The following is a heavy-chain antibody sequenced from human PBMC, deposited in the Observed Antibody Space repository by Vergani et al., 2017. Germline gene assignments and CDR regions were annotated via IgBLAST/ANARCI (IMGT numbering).Heavy chain of an antibody. J-gene: IGHJ4*02. CDR3: AKDLFITIFGVATIFDY. CDR2: IYSGGST. D-gene: IGHD3-3*01. Sequence: EVQLVEPGGGLIQPGGSLRLSCAASGFTVSTNYMSWVRQAPGKGLEWVSVIYSGGSTYYADSVKGRFAISRHNSKNTLYLQMNNLRAEDTAVYYCAKDLFITIFGVATIFDYWGQGTLVTVSS. CDR1: GFTVSTNY. V-gene: IGHV3-53*01.